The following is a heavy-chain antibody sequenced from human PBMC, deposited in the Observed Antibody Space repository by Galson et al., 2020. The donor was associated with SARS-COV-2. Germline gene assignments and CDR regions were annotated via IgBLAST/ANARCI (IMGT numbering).Heavy chain of an antibody. Sequence: SGPTLVKPTQTLTLTCTFSGFSLSTSGVGVGWIRQPPGKALEWLELIYWDDDKRYSPSLKSRLTITKDTSKNQVVLTMTNMDPVDTATYCCAHTDYEDSLYYFDYWGQGTLVTVSS. CDR2: IYWDDDK. CDR1: GFSLSTSGVG. D-gene: IGHD4-17*01. J-gene: IGHJ4*02. CDR3: AHTDYEDSLYYFDY. V-gene: IGHV2-5*02.